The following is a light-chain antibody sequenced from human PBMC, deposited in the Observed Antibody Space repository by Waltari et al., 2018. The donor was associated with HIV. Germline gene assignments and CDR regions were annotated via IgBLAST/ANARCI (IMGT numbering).Light chain of an antibody. V-gene: IGLV2-11*01. CDR2: GFN. Sequence: QSALTQPRSVCGSPGQSVPISCTGIISDVGGTQYVSWYQPYPCRAPKRILSGFNNRPSGVPDRFSGSKSGNTASLTISGLQAEDEADYFCYSYAGTSVLFGGGTKLTVL. J-gene: IGLJ2*01. CDR1: ISDVGGTQY. CDR3: YSYAGTSVL.